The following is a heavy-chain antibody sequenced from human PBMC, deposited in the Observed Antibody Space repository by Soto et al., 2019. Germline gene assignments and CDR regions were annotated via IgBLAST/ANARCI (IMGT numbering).Heavy chain of an antibody. V-gene: IGHV1-18*01. Sequence: GASVKVSCKASGYTFTSYGIIWVRQAPGQGLEWMGWISAYNGNTNYAQKLQGRVTMTTDTSTSTAYMELRSLRSDDTAVYYCARDKTIFGSDARPIDPWGQGTLVTVSS. CDR1: GYTFTSYG. D-gene: IGHD3-3*01. CDR2: ISAYNGNT. J-gene: IGHJ5*02. CDR3: ARDKTIFGSDARPIDP.